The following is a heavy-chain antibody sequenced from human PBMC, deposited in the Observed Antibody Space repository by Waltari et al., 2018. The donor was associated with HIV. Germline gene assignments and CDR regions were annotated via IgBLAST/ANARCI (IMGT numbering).Heavy chain of an antibody. CDR3: ARRGDGFNQHARLDH. V-gene: IGHV4-39*01. Sequence: QLHLQESGPGLVKPSETLALTCTVSGGSITRNDFYWAWIRQPPGKGLEWIGLMYNSGTTDYTPSLKSRVSMSRDTAKNRFSLGLHSVTAADTAIYYCARRGDGFNQHARLDHWGPGTLVTVSS. CDR2: MYNSGTT. D-gene: IGHD2-2*01. CDR1: GGSITRNDFY. J-gene: IGHJ4*02.